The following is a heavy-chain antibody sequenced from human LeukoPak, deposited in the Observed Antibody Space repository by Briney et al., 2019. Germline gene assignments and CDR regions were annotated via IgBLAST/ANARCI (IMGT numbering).Heavy chain of an antibody. Sequence: ASVKVSCMASAYTFTNYYLHWVRQAPGQGLEWMGIINPSGGSTSYAQKFQGRVTMTRDTSTSTVYMELSSLRSEDTAVYYCAREGSSGQLLWGQGSMVTVSS. CDR1: AYTFTNYY. V-gene: IGHV1-46*01. CDR3: AREGSSGQLL. D-gene: IGHD3-22*01. CDR2: INPSGGST. J-gene: IGHJ3*01.